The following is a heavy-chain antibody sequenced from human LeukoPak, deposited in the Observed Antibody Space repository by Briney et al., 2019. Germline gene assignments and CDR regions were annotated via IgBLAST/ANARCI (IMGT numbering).Heavy chain of an antibody. CDR1: GFTFSSYS. Sequence: PGGSLRLSCAASGFTFSSYSMNWVRQAPGKGLEWVSSISSSSSYIYYADSVKGRFTISRDNAKNSLNLRMNSLRAEDTAVYYCARDLISMVRGVITGHYYYYYGMDVWGQGTTVTVSS. CDR2: ISSSSSYI. CDR3: ARDLISMVRGVITGHYYYYYGMDV. J-gene: IGHJ6*02. V-gene: IGHV3-21*01. D-gene: IGHD3-10*01.